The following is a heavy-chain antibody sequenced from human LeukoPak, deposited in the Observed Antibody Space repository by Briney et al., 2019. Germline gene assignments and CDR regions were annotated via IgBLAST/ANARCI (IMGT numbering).Heavy chain of an antibody. V-gene: IGHV3-66*01. J-gene: IGHJ4*02. CDR3: ARERISYYPLVDY. CDR1: GFPVSSNY. CDR2: IYSGGST. Sequence: PGGSLRLSCSTSGFPVSSNYMSWVRQAPGKGLEWVSVIYSGGSTYYADSVKGRFTISRDHSKNTLYLQMTSLRADDTAVYYCARERISYYPLVDYWGQGTLVTVSS. D-gene: IGHD3-10*01.